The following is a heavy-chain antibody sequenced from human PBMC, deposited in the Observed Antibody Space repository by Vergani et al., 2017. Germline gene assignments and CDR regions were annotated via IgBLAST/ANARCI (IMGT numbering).Heavy chain of an antibody. D-gene: IGHD6-6*01. V-gene: IGHV3-23*01. J-gene: IGHJ4*02. Sequence: EVQLLESGGGSAQPGESLRLSCVASGFTFTAHGLNWVRQAPGKGLEWVSGISGQNFRTHYADSVKGRFTISRDDSKNTVYLQINSLRAEDTAVYYCAKDVHSSSPEYFDYWGQGTLVTVSS. CDR1: GFTFTAHG. CDR3: AKDVHSSSPEYFDY. CDR2: ISGQNFRT.